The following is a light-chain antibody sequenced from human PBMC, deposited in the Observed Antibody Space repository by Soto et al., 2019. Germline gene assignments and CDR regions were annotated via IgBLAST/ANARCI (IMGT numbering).Light chain of an antibody. CDR2: LNT. CDR3: AAWDDSLTAVV. CDR1: RSNIGTYT. J-gene: IGLJ3*02. V-gene: IGLV1-44*01. Sequence: QSVLTQPPSASGTPGQRITISCSGNRSNIGTYTVHWYQQLPGTAPTLLIYLNTQRPSGVPGRFSGSKSGTSASLAIGGLQSEGEADYYCAAWDDSLTAVVFGGGTKLTVL.